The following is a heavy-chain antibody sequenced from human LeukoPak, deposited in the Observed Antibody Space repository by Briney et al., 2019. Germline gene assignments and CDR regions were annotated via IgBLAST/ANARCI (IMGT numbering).Heavy chain of an antibody. CDR1: GGAISSSDDY. CDR3: AREGTEQQLVLSWFDP. CDR2: IYYTGSS. V-gene: IGHV4-39*07. D-gene: IGHD6-13*01. J-gene: IGHJ5*02. Sequence: SETLSLTCSVSGGAISSSDDYWGFVRQTPGKGLEWMGSIYYTGSSHYNPSLRSRATISVDTSKNQFSLKLSSVTAADTAVYYCAREGTEQQLVLSWFDPWGQGTLVTVSS.